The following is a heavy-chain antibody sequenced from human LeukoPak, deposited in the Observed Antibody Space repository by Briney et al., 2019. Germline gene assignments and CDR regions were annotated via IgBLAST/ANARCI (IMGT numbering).Heavy chain of an antibody. J-gene: IGHJ4*02. CDR3: TTGGYGGQFDY. Sequence: GGSLRLSCAASGLAFSNAWMSWGRQAPGKGLEWVGRIKSKTDGGTTDYAAPVKGRFTISRDDSKNTLYLQMNSLKTEDTAVYYCTTGGYGGQFDYWGLGTLVTVSS. CDR1: GLAFSNAW. V-gene: IGHV3-15*01. D-gene: IGHD5-12*01. CDR2: IKSKTDGGTT.